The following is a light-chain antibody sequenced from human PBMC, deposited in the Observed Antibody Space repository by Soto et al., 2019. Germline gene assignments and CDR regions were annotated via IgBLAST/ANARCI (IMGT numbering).Light chain of an antibody. CDR3: QVWDSSSDRYV. Sequence: SYELTQPPSVSLAPGKTARITCGGNDIGDKSVSWYQQKPGQAPVLVIYYDDDRPSGIPERFSGSSSGNTATLTISRVEGEDEADYYCQVWDSSSDRYVFGTGTKVTVL. CDR1: DIGDKS. CDR2: YDD. V-gene: IGLV3-21*04. J-gene: IGLJ1*01.